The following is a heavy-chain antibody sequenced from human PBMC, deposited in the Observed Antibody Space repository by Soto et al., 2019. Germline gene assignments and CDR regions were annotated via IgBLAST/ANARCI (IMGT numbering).Heavy chain of an antibody. CDR3: ARRGALYSSDAFDI. V-gene: IGHV4-39*01. J-gene: IGHJ3*02. CDR2: MFYSGNT. D-gene: IGHD2-21*01. CDR1: GDSISSSTYY. Sequence: SETLSLTCTVSGDSISSSTYYWGWIRQPPGKGLEWIGSMFYSGNTYYNPSLKSRVTLSINTSKNQFSLKLNSVTAADTAVYYCARRGALYSSDAFDIWGQGTMVTVSS.